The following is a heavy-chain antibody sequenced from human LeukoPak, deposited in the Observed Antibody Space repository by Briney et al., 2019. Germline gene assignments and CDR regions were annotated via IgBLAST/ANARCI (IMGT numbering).Heavy chain of an antibody. CDR3: ARGGGFYGSGTTHFDY. J-gene: IGHJ4*02. D-gene: IGHD3-10*01. CDR2: IYRSGST. V-gene: IGHV4-30-2*01. Sequence: SGTLSLTCAVSGGSITSGAYAWSWIRQPPGKGLEWIGYIYRSGSTSYNPSLKSRLSITIDKSKNQFSLNLRSVTAADTAFYYCARGGGFYGSGTTHFDYWGQGTLATVSS. CDR1: GGSITSGAYA.